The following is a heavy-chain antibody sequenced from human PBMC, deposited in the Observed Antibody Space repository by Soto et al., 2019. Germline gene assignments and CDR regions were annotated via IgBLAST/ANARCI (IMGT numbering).Heavy chain of an antibody. CDR1: GYTLNTYG. V-gene: IGHV1-18*01. CDR2: ISANNDHT. CDR3: ARGTYFDY. Sequence: QVQLVQSGAEVKKPGASVKVSCKASGYTLNTYGITWVRQAPGQGLEWMGWISANNDHTNYPQKLQGRGTMTTDTSTRTAYLELRSLTSADTAVYYCARGTYFDYWGQATLVTVSS. J-gene: IGHJ4*02.